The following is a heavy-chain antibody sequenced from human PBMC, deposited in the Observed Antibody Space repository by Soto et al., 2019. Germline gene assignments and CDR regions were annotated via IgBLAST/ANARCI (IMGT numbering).Heavy chain of an antibody. CDR2: ITGSGGST. V-gene: IGHV3-23*01. CDR1: GFTFSSYA. D-gene: IGHD5-18*01. CDR3: AKVWGRIQLWQTSDYHFEY. J-gene: IGHJ4*02. Sequence: EVQLLESGGGLVQPGGSLRLSCAASGFTFSSYAMSWVRQAPGKGLQWVSTITGSGGSTYYADSVKGRFTISRDNSKNTLYLQMNSLRAEDTAVYYCAKVWGRIQLWQTSDYHFEYWGQGTLVTVSS.